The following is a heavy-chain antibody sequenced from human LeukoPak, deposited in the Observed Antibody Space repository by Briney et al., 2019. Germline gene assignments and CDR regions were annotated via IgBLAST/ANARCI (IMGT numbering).Heavy chain of an antibody. V-gene: IGHV3-21*01. D-gene: IGHD2-2*01. J-gene: IGHJ5*02. CDR3: ARYTSTSRSNWFDP. CDR1: GFTFSSYS. Sequence: GGSLRLSCAASGFTFSSYSMNWVRQAPGKGLEWVSSISSSSSYIYYADSVKGRFTSSRDNAKNSLYLQMNSLRAEDTAVYYCARYTSTSRSNWFDPWGQGTLVTVSS. CDR2: ISSSSSYI.